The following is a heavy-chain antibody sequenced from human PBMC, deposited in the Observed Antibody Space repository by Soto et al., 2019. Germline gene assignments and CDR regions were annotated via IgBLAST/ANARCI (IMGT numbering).Heavy chain of an antibody. Sequence: QITLKESGPTLVKPTQTLTLTCTFSGFSLSTSGVGVGWIRQPPGKALEWLALSYWDDDKRYRPSLKSRLTLTKDLTRNPVVLTVTNIDTLHTATYSSEHKGEASSGFKFWCQGTLDTVSS. CDR1: GFSLSTSGVG. CDR2: SYWDDDK. D-gene: IGHD1-26*01. V-gene: IGHV2-5*02. CDR3: EHKGEASSGFKF. J-gene: IGHJ4*02.